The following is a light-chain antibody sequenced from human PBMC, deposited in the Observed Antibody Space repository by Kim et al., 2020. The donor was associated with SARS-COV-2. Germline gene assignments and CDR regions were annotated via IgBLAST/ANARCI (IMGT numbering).Light chain of an antibody. CDR1: RANIGSNF. J-gene: IGLJ3*02. CDR2: RNN. Sequence: GKGATISFPEIRANIGSNFVDWYQQHPGPAPKLLSYRNNQRPSGVPDRFSGSKSGTSASLAISGLRSEDEADYYCAAWDDSLSGWVFGGGTKLTVL. V-gene: IGLV1-47*01. CDR3: AAWDDSLSGWV.